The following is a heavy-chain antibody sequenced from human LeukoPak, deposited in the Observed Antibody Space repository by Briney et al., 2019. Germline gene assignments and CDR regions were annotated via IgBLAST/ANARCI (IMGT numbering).Heavy chain of an antibody. CDR1: GFTFSSYW. CDR2: IRQDESEK. J-gene: IGHJ4*02. CDR3: ARVDGSHRYPDS. Sequence: GGSLRLSCATSGFTFSSYWMSWVRQAPGKGLEWVANIRQDESEKYYGDSVRGRCTISRDNAKRSLYLQIYSLRVEDTAVYYCARVDGSHRYPDSWGQGTLVTVSS. V-gene: IGHV3-7*01. D-gene: IGHD2-15*01.